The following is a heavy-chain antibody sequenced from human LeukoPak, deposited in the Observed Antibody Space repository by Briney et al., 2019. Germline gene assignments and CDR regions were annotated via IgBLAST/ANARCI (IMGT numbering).Heavy chain of an antibody. Sequence: GASLRLSCAASGFTFSSYAMSWVRPAPGKGLEWVSAISGSGGSTYYADSVKGRFTISRDNSKNTLYLQMNSLRAEDTAVYYCAKPLLDYGDYDYWGQGTLVTVSS. CDR2: ISGSGGST. D-gene: IGHD4-17*01. J-gene: IGHJ4*02. V-gene: IGHV3-23*01. CDR1: GFTFSSYA. CDR3: AKPLLDYGDYDY.